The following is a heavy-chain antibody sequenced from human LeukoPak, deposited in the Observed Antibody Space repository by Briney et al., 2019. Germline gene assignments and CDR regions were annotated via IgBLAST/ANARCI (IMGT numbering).Heavy chain of an antibody. J-gene: IGHJ6*02. D-gene: IGHD1-1*01. CDR3: ARVGRGVNGYGMDV. Sequence: ASVKVSCKASGYMFSGYGISWVRQAPGQGLEWMGWISTHNDNTNYAQKFQGRVTMTADTSTKTAYMELRSLRSDDTAVYYCARVGRGVNGYGMDVWGQGTTITVSS. CDR1: GYMFSGYG. V-gene: IGHV1-18*01. CDR2: ISTHNDNT.